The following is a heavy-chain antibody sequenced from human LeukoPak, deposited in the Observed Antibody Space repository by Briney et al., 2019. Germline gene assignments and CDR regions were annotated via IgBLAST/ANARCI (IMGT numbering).Heavy chain of an antibody. CDR1: GFTFSNYW. V-gene: IGHV3-7*05. CDR3: AREKPYYYGMDV. CDR2: IKQDGSEK. J-gene: IGHJ6*02. Sequence: GGSLRLSCAASGFTFSNYWMSWVRQAPGKGLEWVANIKQDGSEKYYADSVKGRFTISRDNAKSSLYLQMNSLRAEDTAVYYCAREKPYYYGMDVWGQGTTVTVSS.